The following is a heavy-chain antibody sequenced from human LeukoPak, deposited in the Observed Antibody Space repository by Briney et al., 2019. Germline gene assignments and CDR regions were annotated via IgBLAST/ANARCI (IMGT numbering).Heavy chain of an antibody. V-gene: IGHV4-59*01. D-gene: IGHD6-13*01. Sequence: SETLSLTCAVYGGSFSGYYWSWLRQPPGKGLEWIGYIYYSGSTNYNPSLKSRVTISVDTSKNQFSLKLSSVTAADTAVYYRARVVAAAGNVGVSYYYYYYMDVWGKGTTVTVSS. CDR1: GGSFSGYY. CDR2: IYYSGST. CDR3: ARVVAAAGNVGVSYYYYYYMDV. J-gene: IGHJ6*03.